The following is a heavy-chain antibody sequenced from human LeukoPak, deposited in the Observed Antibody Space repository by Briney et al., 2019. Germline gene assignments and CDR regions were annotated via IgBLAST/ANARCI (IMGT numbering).Heavy chain of an antibody. D-gene: IGHD1-26*01. CDR2: ISTTSYYI. CDR1: GFTLRSYG. V-gene: IGHV3-21*01. Sequence: TGGSLRLSRAASGFTLRSYGMNWVRQAPGKGLEWVSYISTTSYYIYYADSVKGRFTISRDDAKNSLYLQMNSLRAEDTAVYYCARDASGSSTGLIDPWGQGTLVTVSS. CDR3: ARDASGSSTGLIDP. J-gene: IGHJ5*02.